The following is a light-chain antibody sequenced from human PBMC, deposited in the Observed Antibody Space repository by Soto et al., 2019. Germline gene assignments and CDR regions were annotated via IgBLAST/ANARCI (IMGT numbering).Light chain of an antibody. V-gene: IGKV3D-20*02. CDR2: DAS. Sequence: EIVLTQSPGTLSLSPGERATLSCRASQSLTSSYLAWYQQKPGQAPRLLIYDASSRATGIPDRFSGSGSGTDFTLTISRLEPEDFAVYYCQQYNNWPGTFGQGTKLEIK. CDR1: QSLTSSY. CDR3: QQYNNWPGT. J-gene: IGKJ2*02.